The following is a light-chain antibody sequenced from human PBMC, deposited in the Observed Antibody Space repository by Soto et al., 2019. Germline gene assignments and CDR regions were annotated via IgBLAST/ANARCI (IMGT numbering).Light chain of an antibody. J-gene: IGLJ1*01. V-gene: IGLV2-14*01. CDR1: SSDVGGYNY. CDR2: DVS. CDR3: SSYTSSSTLEV. Sequence: QSALTQPASVSGSPGQSITISCTGTSSDVGGYNYVSWYQQYPGKAPKVMIYDVSNRPSGVSNRFSGSKSGNTASLTISGLQAEDEADYYRSSYTSSSTLEVFGTGTKLTVL.